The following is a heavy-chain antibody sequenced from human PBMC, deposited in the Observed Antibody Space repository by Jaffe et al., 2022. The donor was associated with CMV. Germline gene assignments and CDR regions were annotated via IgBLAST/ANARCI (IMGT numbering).Heavy chain of an antibody. CDR2: INPSGGST. D-gene: IGHD3-3*01. CDR1: GYTFTSYY. V-gene: IGHV1-46*01. Sequence: QVQLVQSGAEVKKPGASVKVSCKASGYTFTSYYMHWVRQAPGQGLEWMGIINPSGGSTSYAQKFQGRVTMTRDTSTSTVYMELSSLRSEDTAVYYCARELTIFGVVINSINWFDPWGQGTLVTVSS. J-gene: IGHJ5*02. CDR3: ARELTIFGVVINSINWFDP.